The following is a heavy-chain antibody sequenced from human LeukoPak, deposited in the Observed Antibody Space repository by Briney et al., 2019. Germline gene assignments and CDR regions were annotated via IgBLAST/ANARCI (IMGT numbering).Heavy chain of an antibody. D-gene: IGHD3-3*01. Sequence: GGSLRLSCAASGFTFNTHGMHSVRQAPGKGLEWVAAIWVDGSVKHYSDAVKGRFTISRDNSMNTLYLQMNSLRVEDTAMYYCAKDTAVQFLEPAFWGQGTLVTVSS. CDR2: IWVDGSVK. CDR3: AKDTAVQFLEPAF. J-gene: IGHJ4*02. V-gene: IGHV3-33*06. CDR1: GFTFNTHG.